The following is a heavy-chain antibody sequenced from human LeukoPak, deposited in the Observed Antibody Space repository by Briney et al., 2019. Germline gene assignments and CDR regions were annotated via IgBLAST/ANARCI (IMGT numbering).Heavy chain of an antibody. CDR3: AKEGDISSSWYLSNYFDY. CDR1: GFTFSSYS. CDR2: ISSSSSYI. V-gene: IGHV3-21*01. J-gene: IGHJ4*02. Sequence: PGGSLRLSCAASGFTFSSYSMNWVRQAPGKGLEWVSSISSSSSYIYYADSVKGRFTISRDNSKNTLYLQMDSLRAEDTAVYYCAKEGDISSSWYLSNYFDYWGQGTLVTVSS. D-gene: IGHD6-13*01.